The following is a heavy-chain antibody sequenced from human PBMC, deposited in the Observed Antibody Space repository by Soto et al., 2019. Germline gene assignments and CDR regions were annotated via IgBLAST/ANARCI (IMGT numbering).Heavy chain of an antibody. CDR1: GYTFIGYY. CDR2: INPNSGGT. V-gene: IGHV1-2*02. Sequence: ASVKVSCKASGYTFIGYYIHLVRQAPGQGLEWMGWINPNSGGTNYAQKFQGRVTMTRDTSISTAYMELSRLRSDDTAVYYCARDVSVSGDLGWFDSWGQGTLVTVSS. D-gene: IGHD2-21*02. CDR3: ARDVSVSGDLGWFDS. J-gene: IGHJ5*01.